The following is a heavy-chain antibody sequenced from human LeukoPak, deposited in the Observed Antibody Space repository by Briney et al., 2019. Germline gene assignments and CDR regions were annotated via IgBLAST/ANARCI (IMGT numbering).Heavy chain of an antibody. CDR3: ARLRGAMTPVTSDFDY. V-gene: IGHV4-39*01. Sequence: SSETLSLTCTVSGGSISGSSYYWAWVRLPPGKGLEWVEGGFYSGSAYSNPSLKSRVTISADTSRNQFSLNLSSVTAANTAVYYCARLRGAMTPVTSDFDYWGQGTLVTVSS. J-gene: IGHJ4*02. CDR2: GFYSGSA. CDR1: GGSISGSSYY. D-gene: IGHD4-17*01.